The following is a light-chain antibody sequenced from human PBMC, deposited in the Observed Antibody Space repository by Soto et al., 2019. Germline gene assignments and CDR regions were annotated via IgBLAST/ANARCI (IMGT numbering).Light chain of an antibody. V-gene: IGKV3-15*01. Sequence: EIVMTQSPATLSVSPGERATLSCRASQSVSNNLAGYHQKPGQAPRLLIYGASTRATGIPARFSGSGSGTEFTLTISSLQSEDFAVYYCQQYNDWWTFGQGTKVEIK. CDR2: GAS. J-gene: IGKJ1*01. CDR1: QSVSNN. CDR3: QQYNDWWT.